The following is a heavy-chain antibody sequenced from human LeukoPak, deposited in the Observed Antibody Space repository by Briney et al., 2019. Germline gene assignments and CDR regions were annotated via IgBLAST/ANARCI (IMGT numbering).Heavy chain of an antibody. J-gene: IGHJ4*02. CDR1: GFTFSSYS. Sequence: GGSLRLSCAASGFTFSSYSMYWVRQAPGKGLEWVSYISSSSSTIYYADSVKGRFTISRDNAKNSLYLQMNSLRAEDTAVYYCARDPSGYGPDYWGQGTLVTVSS. CDR2: ISSSSSTI. D-gene: IGHD5-12*01. CDR3: ARDPSGYGPDY. V-gene: IGHV3-48*04.